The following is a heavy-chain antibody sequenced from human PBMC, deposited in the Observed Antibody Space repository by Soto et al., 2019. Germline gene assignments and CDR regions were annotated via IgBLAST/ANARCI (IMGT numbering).Heavy chain of an antibody. D-gene: IGHD6-13*01. Sequence: GGSLRLSCGVSGFTFRSYAMYWVRQAPGKGLEWVAVITHDGSQKYYADSVKGRFAISRDNAKNSLYLQMNSLRAEDTAVYYCARHPERIAQIGWFDPWGQGTLVTVSS. CDR1: GFTFRSYA. CDR3: ARHPERIAQIGWFDP. J-gene: IGHJ5*02. CDR2: ITHDGSQK. V-gene: IGHV3-30*09.